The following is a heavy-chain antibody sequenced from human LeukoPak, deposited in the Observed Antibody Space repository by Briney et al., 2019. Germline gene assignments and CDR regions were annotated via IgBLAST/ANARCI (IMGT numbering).Heavy chain of an antibody. V-gene: IGHV3-21*01. CDR1: GFTFSNYA. D-gene: IGHD4-17*01. CDR3: ARDDYGDYVVDY. CDR2: ISGSNSYI. J-gene: IGHJ4*02. Sequence: GGSLRLSCAASGFTFSNYAMRWVRQAPGKGLEWVSSISGSNSYIYYADSMKGRFTISRDNAKNSLYLQMNSLRAEDTAVYYCARDDYGDYVVDYWGQGTLVTVSS.